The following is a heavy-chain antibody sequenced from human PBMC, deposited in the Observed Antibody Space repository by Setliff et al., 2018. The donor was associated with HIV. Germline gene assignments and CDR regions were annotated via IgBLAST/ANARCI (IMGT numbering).Heavy chain of an antibody. D-gene: IGHD3-3*01. CDR2: ISPYNGDT. J-gene: IGHJ4*02. Sequence: ASVKVSCKASGYPFTSYGLCWVRQAPGQGLEWMGWISPYNGDTYYDEKFQGRVTMTTDTSTSTASMELTCLRSDDTAVYYCARMNAYYNVWRSTYYFDYWGQGTLVTVSS. CDR3: ARMNAYYNVWRSTYYFDY. V-gene: IGHV1-18*01. CDR1: GYPFTSYG.